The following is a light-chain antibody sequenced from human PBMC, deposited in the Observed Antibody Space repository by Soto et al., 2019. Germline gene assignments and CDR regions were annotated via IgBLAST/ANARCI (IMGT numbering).Light chain of an antibody. CDR1: QSLNTW. CDR3: QQYDSYPHT. Sequence: DIQMTQSPSTLSASVGDRVTITCRASQSLNTWLAWYQQKPGKVPKLLIYRASILESGVPSTFSGSGSGTEFILTISXLQPDDFATYYCQQYDSYPHTFGQGTK. J-gene: IGKJ2*01. V-gene: IGKV1-5*03. CDR2: RAS.